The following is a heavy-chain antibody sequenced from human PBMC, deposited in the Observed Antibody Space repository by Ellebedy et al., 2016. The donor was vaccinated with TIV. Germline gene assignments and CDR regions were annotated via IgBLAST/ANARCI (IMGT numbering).Heavy chain of an antibody. V-gene: IGHV4-59*01. CDR1: GASISRGH. CDR3: AKSLPGGQYYDS. D-gene: IGHD6-25*01. J-gene: IGHJ4*02. Sequence: GSLRLSXSVSGASISRGHWTWIRQPPGQGLQYIGYVYNAVHTNYNLSLNSRVAISVDTSRNQFSLRLNSMTAADTAVYYCAKSLPGGQYYDSWGQGALVTVSS. CDR2: VYNAVHT.